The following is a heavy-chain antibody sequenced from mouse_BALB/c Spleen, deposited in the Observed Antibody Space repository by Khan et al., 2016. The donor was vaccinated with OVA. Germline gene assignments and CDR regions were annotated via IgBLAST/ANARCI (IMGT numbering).Heavy chain of an antibody. J-gene: IGHJ4*01. CDR2: ISYDGNK. V-gene: IGHV3-6*02. CDR1: GYSITSGSY. Sequence: EVQLQESGPGLVKPSQSLSLTCSVTGYSITSGSYWNWIRQFPGNKLECMGYISYDGNKNYKPSLKNRISITRDTSKNQFFLKLNSVSTEDTATYYCASGDVGAMDYWGQGTSVTVSS. CDR3: ASGDVGAMDY. D-gene: IGHD3-3*01.